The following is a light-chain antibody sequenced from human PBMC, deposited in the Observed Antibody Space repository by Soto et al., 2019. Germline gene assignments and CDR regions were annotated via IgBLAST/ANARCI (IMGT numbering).Light chain of an antibody. CDR2: DAS. CDR3: QHYNSYSWT. CDR1: QSITIW. Sequence: DIQMTQSPSTLSASVGDRVTITCRASQSITIWLAWYQQKPGKAPKLLIFDASSLESGVPSRFSGSGSGTEFTLTISNLQPDDFATYYCQHYNSYSWTFGQGTKVEIK. V-gene: IGKV1-5*01. J-gene: IGKJ1*01.